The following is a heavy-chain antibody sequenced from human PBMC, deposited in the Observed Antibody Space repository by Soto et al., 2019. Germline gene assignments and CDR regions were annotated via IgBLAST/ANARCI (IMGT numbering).Heavy chain of an antibody. V-gene: IGHV3-30-3*02. J-gene: IGHJ1*01. D-gene: IGHD2-2*01. CDR3: AKRRLNTITSLSDF. CDR2: ISYDGRNK. CDR1: EFTFSSYA. Sequence: GGSLRLSCAASEFTFSSYAMHWVRQAPGKGLEWVAVISYDGRNKYYADSVKGRFTISRDNSDNALHLQMNSLRDDDTAIYYCAKRRLNTITSLSDFWGQGVQVTVSS.